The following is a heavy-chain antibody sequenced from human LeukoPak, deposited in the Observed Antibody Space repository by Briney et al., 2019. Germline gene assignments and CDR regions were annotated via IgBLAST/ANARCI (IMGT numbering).Heavy chain of an antibody. V-gene: IGHV3-30*04. Sequence: GRSLRLSCAASGFTFSSYAMHWVRQAPGMGLEWVAVISYDGSNKYYADSVKGRFTISRDNSKNTLYLQMNSLRAEDTAVYYCARGIGIAVAAPSYWGQGTLVTVSS. CDR1: GFTFSSYA. J-gene: IGHJ4*02. D-gene: IGHD6-19*01. CDR2: ISYDGSNK. CDR3: ARGIGIAVAAPSY.